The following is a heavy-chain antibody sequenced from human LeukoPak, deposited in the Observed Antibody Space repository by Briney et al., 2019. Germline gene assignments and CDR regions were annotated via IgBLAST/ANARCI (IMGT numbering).Heavy chain of an antibody. CDR1: GGSISDSY. Sequence: SETLSLTCTVSGGSISDSYWSWVRQPPGKGLEWIGKIHDSGITNYNPSLKSRVTFSVDTSKKQFSLNLNSVTAADTAVYYCARGGYMSNWFEHWGQGTPVTVSS. CDR2: IHDSGIT. J-gene: IGHJ5*02. CDR3: ARGGYMSNWFEH. V-gene: IGHV4-59*01. D-gene: IGHD5-12*01.